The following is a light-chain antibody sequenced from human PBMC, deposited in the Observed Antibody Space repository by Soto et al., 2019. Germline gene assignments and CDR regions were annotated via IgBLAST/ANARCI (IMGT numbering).Light chain of an antibody. V-gene: IGKV1-9*01. CDR3: QQLNSYPPT. CDR2: AAS. J-gene: IGKJ1*01. CDR1: QGISSY. Sequence: DIQMTQSPSTLSASVGDSVTITCRASQGISSYLAWYQQKPRKAPKLLIYAASTLQSGVPSRFSGSRSATDFALTISSLQPEDFATYYCQQLNSYPPTFGQGTKVDIK.